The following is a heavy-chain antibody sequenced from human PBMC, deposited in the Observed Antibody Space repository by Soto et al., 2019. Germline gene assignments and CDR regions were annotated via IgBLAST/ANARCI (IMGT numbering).Heavy chain of an antibody. CDR1: GFTFSSYA. V-gene: IGHV3-23*01. J-gene: IGHJ4*02. Sequence: EVQLLESGGGLVQPGGSLRLSCAASGFTFSSYAMSWFRQAPGKGLEWVSAISGSGGSTYYADSVKGRFTISRDNSKNTLYLQMNSLRAEDTAVYYCATVRVGATPWAAIFDYWGQGTLVTVSS. CDR3: ATVRVGATPWAAIFDY. D-gene: IGHD1-26*01. CDR2: ISGSGGST.